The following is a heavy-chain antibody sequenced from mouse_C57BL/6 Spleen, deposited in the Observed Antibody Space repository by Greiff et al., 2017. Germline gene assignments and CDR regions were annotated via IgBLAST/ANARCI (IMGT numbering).Heavy chain of an antibody. CDR2: IDPSASYT. Sequence: VQLQQPGAELVMPGASVKLSCKASGYTFTSYWMHWVKQRPGQGLEWIAEIDPSASYTHYTQKFKGKSSLSVDKSSSTAYMQLSSLTSEDSAVYYCARQSQSYAMGYWGQGTSVTVSS. V-gene: IGHV1-69*01. CDR1: GYTFTSYW. J-gene: IGHJ4*01. CDR3: ARQSQSYAMGY.